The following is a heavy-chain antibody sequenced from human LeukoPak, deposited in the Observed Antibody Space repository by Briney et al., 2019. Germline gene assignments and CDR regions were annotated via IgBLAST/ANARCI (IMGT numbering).Heavy chain of an antibody. CDR3: ARDGIFDY. CDR2: IRSGSTYI. V-gene: IGHV3-21*01. CDR1: GFTFSTYS. J-gene: IGHJ4*02. Sequence: GGSLRLSCAASGFTFSTYSMHWVRQAPGKGLEWVSSIRSGSTYINYADSVKGRFTISRDDAKNSLYLQMNGLRAEDTAVYYCARDGIFDYWGQGTLVTVSS.